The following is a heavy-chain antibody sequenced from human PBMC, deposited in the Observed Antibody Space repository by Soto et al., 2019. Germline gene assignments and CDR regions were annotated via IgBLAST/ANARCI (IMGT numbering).Heavy chain of an antibody. V-gene: IGHV3-33*01. CDR2: IWNDGSNK. D-gene: IGHD3-9*01. Sequence: QVQFVESGGGVVQPGRSLRLSCAASGFIFSSYGMHWVRQAPGKGLEWVAAIWNDGSNKDYAHSVKGRFTISRDNSKNTVYLQMNSLRGEDTAMYYCTREDEILTGFDYWGQGTLVTVSS. CDR3: TREDEILTGFDY. CDR1: GFIFSSYG. J-gene: IGHJ4*02.